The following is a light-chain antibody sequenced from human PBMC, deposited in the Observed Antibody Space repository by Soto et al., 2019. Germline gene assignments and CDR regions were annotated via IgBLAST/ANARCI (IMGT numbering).Light chain of an antibody. CDR2: AAS. Sequence: EIVLTQSPGTLSLSPGERATLSCRASQSISSNYLAWYQHKPGQGPSLLIDAASNRATGIPDRFSGSGSETAFTLTISRMEPDDCALYYCQKYGSAFTVGPGTKVDIQ. V-gene: IGKV3-20*01. CDR1: QSISSNY. J-gene: IGKJ3*01. CDR3: QKYGSAFT.